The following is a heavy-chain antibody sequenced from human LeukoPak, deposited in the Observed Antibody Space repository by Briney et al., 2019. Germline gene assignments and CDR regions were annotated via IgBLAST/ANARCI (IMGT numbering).Heavy chain of an antibody. D-gene: IGHD1-20*01. CDR1: GYTFTGYY. J-gene: IGHJ4*02. V-gene: IGHV1-2*06. CDR2: INPKTGGS. CDR3: ATLVSGINY. Sequence: ASVRVSCKASGYTFTGYYMHWVRQAPGQGLEWLGRINPKTGGSNYAQKFQGRVTMTSDTSTSTAYMELSRLNSDDAAVYYCATLVSGINYWGQGTLVTVSS.